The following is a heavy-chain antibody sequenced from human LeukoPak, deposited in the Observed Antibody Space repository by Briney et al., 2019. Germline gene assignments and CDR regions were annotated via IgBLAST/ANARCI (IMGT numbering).Heavy chain of an antibody. CDR1: GLTFSTYF. Sequence: GRSLRLSCAASGLTFSTYFMHWVRQAPGKGLEWVADIASDGSHTFYVESVKGRFTISRDNSKNTLYLQMNSLRAEDTAVYFCARERQDTILHSGAFDIWGQGAKVTVSS. CDR3: ARERQDTILHSGAFDI. V-gene: IGHV3-30-3*01. J-gene: IGHJ3*02. D-gene: IGHD2-21*01. CDR2: IASDGSHT.